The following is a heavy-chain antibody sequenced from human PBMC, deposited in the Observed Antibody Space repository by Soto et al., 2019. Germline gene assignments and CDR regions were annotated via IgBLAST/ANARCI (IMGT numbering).Heavy chain of an antibody. CDR1: GGSISSGGYY. D-gene: IGHD6-6*01. Sequence: QVQLQESGPGLVKPSQTLSLTCTVSGGSISSGGYYWSWIRQHPGKGLEWIGYIYYSGSTYYNPSLKSRVTISVDTSKKQFSLKLSSVTDADTAVYYCARDREQLVPYYYYGMDVWGQGTTVTVSS. CDR3: ARDREQLVPYYYYGMDV. V-gene: IGHV4-31*03. J-gene: IGHJ6*02. CDR2: IYYSGST.